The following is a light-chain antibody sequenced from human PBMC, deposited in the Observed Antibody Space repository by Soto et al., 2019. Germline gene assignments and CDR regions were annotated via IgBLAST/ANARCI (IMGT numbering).Light chain of an antibody. V-gene: IGLV2-23*01. CDR1: SSDVGSYNL. J-gene: IGLJ1*01. CDR2: EGS. Sequence: QSALTQPASVSGSPGQSITISCTGTSSDVGSYNLVSWYQQHPGKAPKLMIYEGSKRPSGVSNRFSGSKSGNTASLTISGLQAEDEADYYCCSYAGRSTSVYVFGTGTK. CDR3: CSYAGRSTSVYV.